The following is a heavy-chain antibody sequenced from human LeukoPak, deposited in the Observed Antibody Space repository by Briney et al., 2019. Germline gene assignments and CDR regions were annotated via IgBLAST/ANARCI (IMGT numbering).Heavy chain of an antibody. V-gene: IGHV3-30*18. CDR1: GFTLTSYG. J-gene: IGHJ4*02. CDR2: ISYDGSNK. Sequence: PGRSLRLSCAAYGFTLTSYGMDSVRQAPGKGLEWVAVISYDGSNKGYADSVKGRFTLSRDNSKNTLYLHMNSLRAEDTAFYYCAKGRYQFSTSYYSLDYFDYWGQGTLVTVSS. D-gene: IGHD3-22*01. CDR3: AKGRYQFSTSYYSLDYFDY.